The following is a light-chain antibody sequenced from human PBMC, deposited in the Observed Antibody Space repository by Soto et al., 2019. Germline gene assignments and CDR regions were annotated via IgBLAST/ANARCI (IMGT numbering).Light chain of an antibody. CDR1: SSDVGAYNY. CDR2: DVI. J-gene: IGLJ3*02. Sequence: QSVLTQPASVSGSPGQSITISCTGTSSDVGAYNYVSWYQQHPGKVSKLIIYDVINRPSGFSSRFSGSKSVNTDSLTISGLQAEDEADYYCTSYTSSVTLVFCGGTKLTVL. CDR3: TSYTSSVTLV. V-gene: IGLV2-14*01.